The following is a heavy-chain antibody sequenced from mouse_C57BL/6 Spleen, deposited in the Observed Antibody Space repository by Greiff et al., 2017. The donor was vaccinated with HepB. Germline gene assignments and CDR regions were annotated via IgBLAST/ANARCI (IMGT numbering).Heavy chain of an antibody. V-gene: IGHV5-4*01. Sequence: EVQVVESGGGLVKPGGSLKLSCAASGFTFSSYAMSWVRQTPEKRLEWVATISDGGSYTYYPDNVKGRFTISRDNAKNNLYLQMSHLKSEDTAMYYCAKVKTKLGDFDYWGKGTTLTVSS. D-gene: IGHD4-1*01. J-gene: IGHJ2*01. CDR1: GFTFSSYA. CDR3: AKVKTKLGDFDY. CDR2: ISDGGSYT.